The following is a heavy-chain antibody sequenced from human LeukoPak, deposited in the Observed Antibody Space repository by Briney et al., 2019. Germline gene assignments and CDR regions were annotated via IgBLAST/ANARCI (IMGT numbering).Heavy chain of an antibody. CDR3: ARPYYYDSRIDP. CDR2: TYYSGST. D-gene: IGHD3-22*01. CDR1: GGSISSGDYY. Sequence: SQTLTLTCTVSGGSISSGDYYWSWIRQPPGKGLEWIGYTYYSGSTYYNPSLKSRATISVDTSKNQFSLKLTSVTAADTAVYYCARPYYYDSRIDPWGQGTLVTVSS. J-gene: IGHJ5*02. V-gene: IGHV4-30-4*01.